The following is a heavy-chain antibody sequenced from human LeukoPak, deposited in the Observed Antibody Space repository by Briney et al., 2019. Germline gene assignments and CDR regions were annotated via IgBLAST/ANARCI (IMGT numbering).Heavy chain of an antibody. CDR2: INNRGAGR. J-gene: IGHJ4*02. CDR1: GFTFSSFA. V-gene: IGHV3-23*01. D-gene: IGHD1-26*01. CDR3: AREGVGDSGKYHSYFDH. Sequence: GSLRLSCADSGFTFSSFAMSWVRQAPGMGLEWVAGINNRGAGRVYADSVMGRFTISRDDSKNTLYLQMNSLRADDTAVYYCAREGVGDSGKYHSYFDHWGQGTLVTVSS.